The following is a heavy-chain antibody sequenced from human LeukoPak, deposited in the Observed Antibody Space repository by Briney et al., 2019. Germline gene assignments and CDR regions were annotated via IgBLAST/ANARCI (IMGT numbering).Heavy chain of an antibody. J-gene: IGHJ4*02. V-gene: IGHV3-74*01. CDR2: INSDGGST. CDR3: ARDTAMVHDY. D-gene: IGHD5-18*01. Sequence: PGGSLRLSCVASGFTFSSYWMYWVRQAPGKGLVWVSRINSDGGSTSYADSVKGRFTISRDNAKNSLYLQMNSLRAEDTAVYYCARDTAMVHDYWGQGTLVTVSS. CDR1: GFTFSSYW.